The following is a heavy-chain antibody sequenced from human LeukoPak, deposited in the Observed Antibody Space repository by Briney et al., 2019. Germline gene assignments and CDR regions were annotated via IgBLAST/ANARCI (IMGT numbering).Heavy chain of an antibody. Sequence: GASVKVSCKASGGTFSSYAISWVRQAPGQGLEWMGRIIPILGIANYAQKFQGRVTITADKSTSTAYMELSSLRSEDTAVYYCAREYSSSWYVSSGSHDYWGQGTLVTVSS. V-gene: IGHV1-69*04. D-gene: IGHD6-13*01. J-gene: IGHJ4*02. CDR2: IIPILGIA. CDR3: AREYSSSWYVSSGSHDY. CDR1: GGTFSSYA.